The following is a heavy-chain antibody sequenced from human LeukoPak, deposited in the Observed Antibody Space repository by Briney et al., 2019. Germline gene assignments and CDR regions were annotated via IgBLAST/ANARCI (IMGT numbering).Heavy chain of an antibody. V-gene: IGHV4-39*07. D-gene: IGHD6-13*01. CDR3: ARESPAGAAAGTFYYYYYMDV. J-gene: IGHJ6*03. Sequence: PSETLSLTCTVSGGSLSSSSYYWGWIRQPPGKGLEWMGSIYYSGSTYYNPSLQSRVTISVDTSKNQFSLKLSSVTAADTAVYYCARESPAGAAAGTFYYYYYMDVWGKGTTVTVSS. CDR1: GGSLSSSSYY. CDR2: IYYSGST.